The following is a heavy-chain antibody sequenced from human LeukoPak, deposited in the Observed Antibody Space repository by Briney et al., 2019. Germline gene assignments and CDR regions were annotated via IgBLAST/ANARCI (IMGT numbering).Heavy chain of an antibody. V-gene: IGHV3-23*01. CDR2: ISGSGGST. D-gene: IGHD3-22*01. CDR3: AKVGYYDSSGYYPPAYYYYGMDV. CDR1: GFTFSSYA. J-gene: IGHJ6*02. Sequence: GGSLRLSCAASGFTFSSYAMSWVRQAPGKGLEWVSAISGSGGSTYYADSVKGRFTISRDNSKNTLYLQMNSLRAEDTAVYYCAKVGYYDSSGYYPPAYYYYGMDVWGQGTTVTVSS.